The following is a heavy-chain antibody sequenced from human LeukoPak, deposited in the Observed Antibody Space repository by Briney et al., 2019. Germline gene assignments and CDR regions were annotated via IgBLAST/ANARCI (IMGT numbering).Heavy chain of an antibody. D-gene: IGHD3-3*01. V-gene: IGHV1-2*02. CDR2: INPNSGGT. CDR3: ARGSVYYDFWSGYWDFDY. Sequence: ASVKVSCKASGYTFTGYYMHWVRQAPGQGLEWMGWINPNSGGTNYAQKFQGRVTMTRDTSISTAYMELSRLRSDDTAVYYCARGSVYYDFWSGYWDFDYWGQGTLVTVSS. J-gene: IGHJ4*02. CDR1: GYTFTGYY.